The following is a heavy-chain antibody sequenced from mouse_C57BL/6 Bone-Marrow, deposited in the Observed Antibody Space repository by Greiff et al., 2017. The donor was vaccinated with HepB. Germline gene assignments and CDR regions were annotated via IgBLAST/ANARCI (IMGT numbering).Heavy chain of an antibody. D-gene: IGHD3-2*02. J-gene: IGHJ2*01. CDR1: GYTFTSYW. V-gene: IGHV1-69*01. Sequence: QVQLQQPGAELVMPGASVKLSCKASGYTFTSYWIHWVKQRPGQGLEWIGEIDPSDSYTNYNQKFKGKSTLTVDKSSSTAYMQLSSLTSEDSAVYYCAREETAQASYYSDYWGQGTTLTVAS. CDR3: AREETAQASYYSDY. CDR2: IDPSDSYT.